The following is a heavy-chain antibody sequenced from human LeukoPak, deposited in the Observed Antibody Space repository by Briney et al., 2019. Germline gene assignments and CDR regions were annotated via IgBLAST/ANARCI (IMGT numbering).Heavy chain of an antibody. D-gene: IGHD3-3*01. CDR3: AKDSRYYDFWSGYSFEAFDI. J-gene: IGHJ3*02. Sequence: GGSLRLSCAASGFTFSSYGMHWVRQAPGKGLEWVAFIRYDGSNKYYADSVKGRFTISRDNSKNTLYLQMNSLRAEDTAVYYCAKDSRYYDFWSGYSFEAFDIWGQGTMVTVSS. V-gene: IGHV3-30*02. CDR1: GFTFSSYG. CDR2: IRYDGSNK.